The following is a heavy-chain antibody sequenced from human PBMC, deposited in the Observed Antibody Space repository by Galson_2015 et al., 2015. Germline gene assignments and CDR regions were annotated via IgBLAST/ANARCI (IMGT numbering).Heavy chain of an antibody. V-gene: IGHV3-23*01. CDR3: AKSPGYSSTWGGYFDY. D-gene: IGHD6-13*01. J-gene: IGHJ4*02. CDR1: GFTFSSYA. CDR2: VSGHGTTT. Sequence: SLRLSCAASGFTFSSYAMSWVRQAPGKGLEWVAAVSGHGTTTYYADSVKGRFTISRDSSKNTVFLQMNSLRAEDMAVYYCAKSPGYSSTWGGYFDYWGQGTLVTVSS.